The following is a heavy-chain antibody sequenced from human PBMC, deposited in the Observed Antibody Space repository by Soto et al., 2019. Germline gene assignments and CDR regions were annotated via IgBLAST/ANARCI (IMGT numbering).Heavy chain of an antibody. CDR1: GYTFTSYD. J-gene: IGHJ6*02. D-gene: IGHD3-16*01. V-gene: IGHV1-8*01. CDR2: MNPNSGNT. CDR3: ARGGEMATTPYYYYYGMDV. Sequence: ASVKVSCKASGYTFTSYDINWVRQATGQGLEWMGWMNPNSGNTGYAQKFQGRVTMTRNTSISTAYMELSSLRSEDTAVYYCARGGEMATTPYYYYYGMDVWGQGTTVTVSS.